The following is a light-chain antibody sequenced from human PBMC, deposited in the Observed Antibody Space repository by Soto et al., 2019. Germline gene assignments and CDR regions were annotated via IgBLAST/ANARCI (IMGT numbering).Light chain of an antibody. CDR3: QQRNSYPRT. Sequence: DIQVTQSPPTLSASVGDRVTITCRASQTISTWMAWYQQKPGKAPKLLVYDASTLQSGVASRFSGSGSGTEFTLIISGLQPDDSATYYCQQRNSYPRTFGQGTKVDIK. CDR2: DAS. CDR1: QTISTW. J-gene: IGKJ2*01. V-gene: IGKV1-5*01.